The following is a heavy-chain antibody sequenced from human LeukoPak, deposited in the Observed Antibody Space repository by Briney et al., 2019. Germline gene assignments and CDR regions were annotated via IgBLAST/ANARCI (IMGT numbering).Heavy chain of an antibody. D-gene: IGHD6-19*01. J-gene: IGHJ4*02. Sequence: SETLSLTCAVYGGSFSGYYWSWIRQPPGKGLEWIGEINHSGSTNYNPSLKSRVTISVDTSKNQFSLKLSSVTAADTAVYYCARSRDEGIAVAAAFDYWGQGTLVTVSS. V-gene: IGHV4-34*01. CDR2: INHSGST. CDR1: GGSFSGYY. CDR3: ARSRDEGIAVAAAFDY.